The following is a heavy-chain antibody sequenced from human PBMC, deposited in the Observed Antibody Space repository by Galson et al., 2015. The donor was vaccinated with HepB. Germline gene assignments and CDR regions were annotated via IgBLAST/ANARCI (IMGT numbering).Heavy chain of an antibody. CDR3: AREKRYYDILTGYYNWVLDY. J-gene: IGHJ4*02. Sequence: SLRLSCAASGFTFSSYSMNWVRQAPGKGLEWVSSISSSSSYIYYADSVKGRFTISRDNAKNSLYLQMNSLRAEDTAVYYCAREKRYYDILTGYYNWVLDYWGQGTLVTVSS. CDR1: GFTFSSYS. V-gene: IGHV3-21*01. D-gene: IGHD3-9*01. CDR2: ISSSSSYI.